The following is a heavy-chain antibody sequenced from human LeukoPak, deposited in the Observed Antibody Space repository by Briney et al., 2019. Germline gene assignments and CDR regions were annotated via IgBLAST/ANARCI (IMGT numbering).Heavy chain of an antibody. J-gene: IGHJ5*02. CDR1: GYSFTSYW. Sequence: GESLKISCKGSGYSFTSYWIGWVRQMPGKGLEWMGIIYPGDSDTRYSPSFQGQVTISADKSISTAYLQWSSLKASDTAMYYCARSKSGSYDPNWFDPWGQGTLVTVSS. CDR3: ARSKSGSYDPNWFDP. CDR2: IYPGDSDT. D-gene: IGHD1-26*01. V-gene: IGHV5-51*01.